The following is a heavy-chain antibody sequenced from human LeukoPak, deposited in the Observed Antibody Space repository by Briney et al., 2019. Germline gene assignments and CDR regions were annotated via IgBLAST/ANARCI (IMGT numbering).Heavy chain of an antibody. CDR3: AKGGRGELSVGY. Sequence: GRSLRLSCAASGFTFSSYAMSWVRQAPGKGLEWVSAISGSGGSTYYADSVKGRFTISRDNSKNTLYLQMNSLRAEDTAVYYCAKGGRGELSVGYWGQGTLVTVSS. D-gene: IGHD3-16*02. CDR2: ISGSGGST. CDR1: GFTFSSYA. J-gene: IGHJ4*02. V-gene: IGHV3-23*01.